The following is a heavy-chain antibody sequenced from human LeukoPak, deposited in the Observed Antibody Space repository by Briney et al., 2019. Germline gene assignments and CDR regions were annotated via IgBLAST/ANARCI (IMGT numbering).Heavy chain of an antibody. CDR2: IYSGGST. V-gene: IGHV3-66*01. D-gene: IGHD4-17*01. J-gene: IGHJ6*02. CDR3: ARDWDHDYGVSHYGMDV. Sequence: GGSLRLSCAASGFTVSSNYMSWVRQAPGKGLEWVSVIYSGGSTYYADSVKGRFTISRDNSKNTLYLQMNSLRAEDTAVYYCARDWDHDYGVSHYGMDVWGQGTTVTVSS. CDR1: GFTVSSNY.